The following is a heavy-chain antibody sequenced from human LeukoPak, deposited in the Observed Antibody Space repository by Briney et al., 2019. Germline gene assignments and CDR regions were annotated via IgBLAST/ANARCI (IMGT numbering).Heavy chain of an antibody. CDR3: ARGESYRFDY. CDR2: ISYDSTKK. V-gene: IGHV3-30-3*01. Sequence: PGGSLRLSCAASGLTFSSYAMHWVRQASGKGLEWVAVISYDSTKKYYVDSVKGRFTISRDNSKNTLYLQMNSLRGEDTAVYYCARGESYRFDYWGQGTLVTVSS. D-gene: IGHD1-26*01. J-gene: IGHJ4*02. CDR1: GLTFSSYA.